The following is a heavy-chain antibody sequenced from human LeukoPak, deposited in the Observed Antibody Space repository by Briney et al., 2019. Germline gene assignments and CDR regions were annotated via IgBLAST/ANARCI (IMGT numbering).Heavy chain of an antibody. D-gene: IGHD2-15*01. J-gene: IGHJ4*02. CDR1: GGSISSSSYY. V-gene: IGHV4-39*07. CDR2: IYYSGST. CDR3: ARDSIGCSGGSCYSN. Sequence: KASETLSLTCTVSGGSISSSSYYWGWIRQPPGKGLEWIGSIYYSGSTYYNPSLKSRVTISVDTSKNQFSLKLSSVTAADTAVYYCARDSIGCSGGSCYSNWGQGTLITVSS.